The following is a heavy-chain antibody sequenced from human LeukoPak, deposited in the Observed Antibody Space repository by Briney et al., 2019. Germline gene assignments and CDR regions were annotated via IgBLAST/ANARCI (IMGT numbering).Heavy chain of an antibody. CDR1: GYSFTSYW. CDR2: IYPGDSDT. J-gene: IGHJ4*02. D-gene: IGHD3-22*01. CDR3: ARRNYYDSSGYYWNYFDY. Sequence: GESLKISCKGSGYSFTSYWIGWVRQMPGKGLEWMGIIYPGDSDTRYSPSFQGQVTISADKSISTAYLQWSGLKASDTAMYYCARRNYYDSSGYYWNYFDYWGQGTLVTVSS. V-gene: IGHV5-51*01.